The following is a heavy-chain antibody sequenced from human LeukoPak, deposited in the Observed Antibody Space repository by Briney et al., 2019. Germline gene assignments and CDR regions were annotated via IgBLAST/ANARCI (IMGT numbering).Heavy chain of an antibody. J-gene: IGHJ1*01. V-gene: IGHV3-74*01. Sequence: GGSLRLSCAASGFTFSNYWMHWVRQAPGKGVVWVSRINSDGSSTSYADSVKGRFTISRDNAKSTLYLQMNSLRAEDTAVYYCAREGDYYDSSGKEYFQHWGQGNLVTVSS. D-gene: IGHD3-22*01. CDR1: GFTFSNYW. CDR3: AREGDYYDSSGKEYFQH. CDR2: INSDGSST.